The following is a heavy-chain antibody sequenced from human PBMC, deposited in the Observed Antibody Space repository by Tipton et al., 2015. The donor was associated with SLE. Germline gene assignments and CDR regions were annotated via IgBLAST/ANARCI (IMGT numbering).Heavy chain of an antibody. V-gene: IGHV4-59*08. D-gene: IGHD2-21*01. Sequence: TLSLTCTVSGGSIGTYYWSWIRQSPGKGLEWIGYVYYSGSTDYNPSLRSRATISIGTSDNQFFLELNSVTAADTAVYYCARLGKGVMIAYYFYYMDVWGKGTAVTVSS. CDR1: GGSIGTYY. CDR2: VYYSGST. CDR3: ARLGKGVMIAYYFYYMDV. J-gene: IGHJ6*03.